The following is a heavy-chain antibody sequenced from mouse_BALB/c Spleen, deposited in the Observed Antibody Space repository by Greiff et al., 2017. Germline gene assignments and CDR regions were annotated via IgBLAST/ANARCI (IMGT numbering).Heavy chain of an antibody. CDR3: TSSFAWFAY. Sequence: VQLKESGAELVKPGASVKLSCKASGYTFTSYYMYWVKQRPGQGLEWIGEINPSNGGTNFNEKFKSKATLTVDKSSSTAYMQLSSLTSEDSAFYYCTSSFAWFAYWGQGTLVTVSA. CDR2: INPSNGGT. J-gene: IGHJ3*01. V-gene: IGHV1S81*02. CDR1: GYTFTSYY.